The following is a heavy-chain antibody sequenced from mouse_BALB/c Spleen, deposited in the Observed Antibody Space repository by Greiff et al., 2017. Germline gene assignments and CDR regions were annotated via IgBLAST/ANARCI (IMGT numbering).Heavy chain of an antibody. CDR3: ARRDSSGYEAWFAY. V-gene: IGHV5-9-1*01. CDR1: GFTFSSYA. J-gene: IGHJ3*01. D-gene: IGHD3-2*01. CDR2: ISSGGSYT. Sequence: EVMLVESGGGLVKPGGSLKLSCAASGFTFSSYAMSWVRQTPEKRLEWVATISSGGSYTYYPDSVKGRFTISRDNAKNTLYLQMSSLRSEDTAMYYCARRDSSGYEAWFAYWGQGTLVTVSA.